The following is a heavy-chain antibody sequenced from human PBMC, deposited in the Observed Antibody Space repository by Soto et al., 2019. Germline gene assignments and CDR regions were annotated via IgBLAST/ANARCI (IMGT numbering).Heavy chain of an antibody. D-gene: IGHD2-21*02. J-gene: IGHJ4*02. CDR1: GFTFSSYG. V-gene: IGHV3-33*01. Sequence: VQLVESGGGVVQPGRSLRLSCAASGFTFSSYGMHWVRQAPGKGLEWVAVIWYDGSNKYYADSVKGRFTISRDNSKNTLYLQMNSLRAEDTAVYYCARDHGAYCGGDCYTVNWGQGTLVTVSS. CDR3: ARDHGAYCGGDCYTVN. CDR2: IWYDGSNK.